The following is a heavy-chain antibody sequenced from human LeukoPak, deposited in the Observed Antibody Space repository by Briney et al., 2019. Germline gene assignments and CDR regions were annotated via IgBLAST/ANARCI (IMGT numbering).Heavy chain of an antibody. Sequence: ASVKVSCQPSAYTFTSYGISGVRQAPGQGLEWMGWISAYNGNTNYAQKLQGRVTMTTDTSTSTAYIELRSLRSDDTAVYYCARDSNREYGSGSFNWFAPWGQGTLVTVSS. V-gene: IGHV1-18*01. D-gene: IGHD3-10*01. CDR3: ARDSNREYGSGSFNWFAP. J-gene: IGHJ5*02. CDR2: ISAYNGNT. CDR1: AYTFTSYG.